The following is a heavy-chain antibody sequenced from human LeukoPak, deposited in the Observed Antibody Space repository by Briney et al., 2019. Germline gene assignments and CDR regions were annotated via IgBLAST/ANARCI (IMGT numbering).Heavy chain of an antibody. CDR3: ARVRFVSSKAYFDY. V-gene: IGHV3-7*05. Sequence: PGGSLRLSCAASGFTFSSYWMSWVRQAPGKGLEWVANIKQDGSEKYYVDSVKGRFTISRDNAKNSLYLQMNSLRAEDTAVYYCARVRFVSSKAYFDYWGQGTLDTVSS. CDR1: GFTFSSYW. J-gene: IGHJ4*02. D-gene: IGHD3-16*02. CDR2: IKQDGSEK.